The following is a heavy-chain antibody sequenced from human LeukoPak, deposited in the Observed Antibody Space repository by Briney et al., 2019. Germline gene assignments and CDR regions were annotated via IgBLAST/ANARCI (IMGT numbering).Heavy chain of an antibody. CDR1: GFTFSSYW. J-gene: IGHJ4*02. CDR2: IKQDGSEK. CDR3: ARDMGIGSSSFDY. D-gene: IGHD1-26*01. V-gene: IGHV3-7*03. Sequence: GGSLRLSCAAYGFTFSSYWMSWVRQAPGKGLEWVANIKQDGSEKYYVDSVKGRFTISRDNAKNSLYLQMNSLRAEDTAVYYCARDMGIGSSSFDYWGQGTLVTVSS.